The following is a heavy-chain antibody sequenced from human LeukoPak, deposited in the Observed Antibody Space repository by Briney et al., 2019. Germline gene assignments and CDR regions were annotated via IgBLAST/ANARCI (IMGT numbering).Heavy chain of an antibody. J-gene: IGHJ5*02. CDR3: ARDLSFGSVDTAMVP. Sequence: SETLSLTCTVSGGSISTSNYYWGWIRQPPGKGLEWIGNIFYSGSTYYSPSLKSRVTISLDTSRNQFSLKLTSVTAADTAVYYCARDLSFGSVDTAMVPWGQGTLVTVSS. CDR2: IFYSGST. D-gene: IGHD5-18*01. CDR1: GGSISTSNYY. V-gene: IGHV4-39*07.